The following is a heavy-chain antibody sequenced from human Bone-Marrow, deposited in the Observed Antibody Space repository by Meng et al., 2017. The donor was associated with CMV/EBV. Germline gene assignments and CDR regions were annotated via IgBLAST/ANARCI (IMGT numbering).Heavy chain of an antibody. CDR3: ARDGGIAAAGLGYYYGMDV. Sequence: ASVKVSCKASGYTFTSYGISWVRQAPGQGLEWMGWISAYNGNTNYAQKLQGRVTMTTDTSTSTAYMELRSLRSDDTDVDYCARDGGIAAAGLGYYYGMDVWGQGTTVTVSS. J-gene: IGHJ6*02. D-gene: IGHD6-13*01. V-gene: IGHV1-18*04. CDR2: ISAYNGNT. CDR1: GYTFTSYG.